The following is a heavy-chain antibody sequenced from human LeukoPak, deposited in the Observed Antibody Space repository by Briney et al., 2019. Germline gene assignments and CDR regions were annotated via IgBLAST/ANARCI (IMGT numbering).Heavy chain of an antibody. D-gene: IGHD3-3*01. Sequence: GGSLRLSCAASGFTFSSYAMSWVRQAPGKGLEWVSAISGSVGSTYYADSVKGRFTISRDNSKNTLYLQMNSLRAEDTAVYYCAKDTPILRFLGETVTEEDYWGQGTLVTVSS. V-gene: IGHV3-23*01. CDR2: ISGSVGST. J-gene: IGHJ4*02. CDR3: AKDTPILRFLGETVTEEDY. CDR1: GFTFSSYA.